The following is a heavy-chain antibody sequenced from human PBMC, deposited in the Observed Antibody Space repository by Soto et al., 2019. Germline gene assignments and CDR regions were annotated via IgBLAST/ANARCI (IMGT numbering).Heavy chain of an antibody. Sequence: EVQLVESGGDLVQPGGSLRLSCAASGFTFSDHYMDWVRQAPGKGLEWVGRTRKKTNNYSTEYAASVKGRFTISRDDSKNSLYLQMNSLKIEDTAVYYCVRDQGGRYSPIDYWGQGTLVTVSS. V-gene: IGHV3-72*01. CDR3: VRDQGGRYSPIDY. J-gene: IGHJ4*02. CDR2: TRKKTNNYST. CDR1: GFTFSDHY. D-gene: IGHD1-26*01.